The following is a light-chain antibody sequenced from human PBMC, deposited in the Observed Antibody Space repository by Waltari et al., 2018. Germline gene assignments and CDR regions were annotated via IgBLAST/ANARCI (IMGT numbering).Light chain of an antibody. CDR2: DAS. CDR1: SSDVGGYKY. Sequence: QSALTQPASVSGSPGQSITISCTGTSSDVGGYKYVSWYQQHPGKATKLMIYDASKRPSGVSNRFSGSKSGNTASLTISGLQAEDEADYYCSSHTSSSTWVFGGGTKLTVL. CDR3: SSHTSSSTWV. J-gene: IGLJ3*02. V-gene: IGLV2-14*01.